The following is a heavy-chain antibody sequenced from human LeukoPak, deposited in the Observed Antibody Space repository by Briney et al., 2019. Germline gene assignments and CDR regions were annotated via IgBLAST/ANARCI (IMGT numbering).Heavy chain of an antibody. V-gene: IGHV1-69-2*01. D-gene: IGHD2-2*01. Sequence: GATVKISCETSRNTFSDYYIHWIQQAPGKGLEWMGRVDPEEGESIYSEKFQGRVTMMVDRTTDTAFMDLSSLRKEDTAIYYCATSPNIPGAPNDYWGQGTLVTVSS. CDR3: ATSPNIPGAPNDY. J-gene: IGHJ4*02. CDR2: VDPEEGES. CDR1: RNTFSDYY.